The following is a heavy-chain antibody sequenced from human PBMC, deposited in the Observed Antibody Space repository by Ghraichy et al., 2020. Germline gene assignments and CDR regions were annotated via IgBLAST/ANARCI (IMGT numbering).Heavy chain of an antibody. Sequence: ASVKVSCKASGYTFTSYAMNWVRQAPGQGLEWMGWINTNTGNPTYAQGFTGRFVFSLDTSVSTAYLQISSLKAEDTAVYYCARCASSSWSYYYYYGMDVWGQGTTVTVSS. V-gene: IGHV7-4-1*02. CDR2: INTNTGNP. CDR1: GYTFTSYA. D-gene: IGHD6-13*01. CDR3: ARCASSSWSYYYYYGMDV. J-gene: IGHJ6*02.